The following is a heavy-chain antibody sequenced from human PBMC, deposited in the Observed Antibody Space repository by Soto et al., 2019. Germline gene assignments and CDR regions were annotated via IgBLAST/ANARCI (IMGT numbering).Heavy chain of an antibody. CDR1: GSTFSSDD. Sequence: EVHLLEYGGGLVQPGGSLRLSCVVSGSTFSSDDMSWVRQAPGRGLEWVSGISDSGGSTYYADSVKGRFTISRVNAKNTLYLQMRSLRVEDTALYYCAKDGGWSLAVAGLFDYWGPGTQVTVSS. CDR3: AKDGGWSLAVAGLFDY. J-gene: IGHJ4*02. D-gene: IGHD6-19*01. V-gene: IGHV3-23*01. CDR2: ISDSGGST.